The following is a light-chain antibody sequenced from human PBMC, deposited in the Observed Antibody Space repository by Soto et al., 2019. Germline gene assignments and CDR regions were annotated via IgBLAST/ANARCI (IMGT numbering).Light chain of an antibody. J-gene: IGLJ3*02. CDR2: EVS. CDR3: SSYTRSSTRV. CDR1: SSDVGGYNY. V-gene: IGLV2-14*01. Sequence: QSVLTQPASVSGSPGQSITISCTGTSSDVGGYNYVSWYQQHPGEAPKLMIYEVSNRPSGVSNRFSGSKSGNTASLTISGLQAGDAADYYCSSYTRSSTRVFGGGTKVTVL.